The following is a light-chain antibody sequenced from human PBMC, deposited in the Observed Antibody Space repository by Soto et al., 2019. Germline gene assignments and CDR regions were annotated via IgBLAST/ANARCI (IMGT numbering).Light chain of an antibody. J-gene: IGKJ1*01. CDR2: GAS. V-gene: IGKV3D-20*02. CDR1: QSVSGSY. Sequence: IGLIHTPSALSLYPGERATLSCRASQSVSGSYLAWYQQTPGQAPRLLIYGASTRATGTPDRFSGSGSGTDFTLTINRLEPEDFAVYYCQQYNNWPRTFGQGTKVDIK. CDR3: QQYNNWPRT.